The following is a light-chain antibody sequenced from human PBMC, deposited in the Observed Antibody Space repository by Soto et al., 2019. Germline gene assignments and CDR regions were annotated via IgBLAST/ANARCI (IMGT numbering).Light chain of an antibody. CDR2: SAS. Sequence: EIVMTQSPATPSVSPGERATLSCRASQSVSSNLAWYQQKPGQAPRLLIYSASTRATGIPARFSGSGSGTEFTLTISSLQSEDFAVYYCQQYNNWPSLFTFGPGTKVDIK. CDR1: QSVSSN. V-gene: IGKV3-15*01. J-gene: IGKJ3*01. CDR3: QQYNNWPSLFT.